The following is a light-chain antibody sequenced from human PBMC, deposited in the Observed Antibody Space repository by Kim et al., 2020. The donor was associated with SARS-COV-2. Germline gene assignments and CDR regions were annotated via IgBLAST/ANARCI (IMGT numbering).Light chain of an antibody. J-gene: IGKJ2*03. CDR1: QSIGTKT. CDR2: RAS. Sequence: SPGERGTHSCRASQSIGTKTLAWYQQKTGQASRLLIFRASYRATGVPDRFSGSGFGKDFTLTINRLEPEDFAVYFCQQFGSSPLYSFGQGTKREIK. V-gene: IGKV3-20*01. CDR3: QQFGSSPLYS.